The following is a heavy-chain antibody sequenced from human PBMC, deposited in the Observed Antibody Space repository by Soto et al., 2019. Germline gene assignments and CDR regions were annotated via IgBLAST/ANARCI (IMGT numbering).Heavy chain of an antibody. CDR3: ARGYRQSGYSSSWVFDY. D-gene: IGHD6-13*01. CDR2: IFYSGSS. CDR1: GGSINSGGYY. Sequence: QVQLQESGPGLVKPSQTLSLICTVSGGSINSGGYYWNWIRQHRGKGLVWFGYIFYSGSSYYNPFLRSRVTISAETTENQFAQNLSSLTAAGTAVYCCARGYRQSGYSSSWVFDYWDQGTLVNVSS. J-gene: IGHJ4*02. V-gene: IGHV4-31*03.